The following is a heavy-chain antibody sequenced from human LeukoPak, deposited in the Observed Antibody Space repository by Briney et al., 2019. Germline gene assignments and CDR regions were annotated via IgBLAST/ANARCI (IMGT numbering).Heavy chain of an antibody. D-gene: IGHD3-16*01. CDR1: GYTFTGYY. J-gene: IGHJ4*02. V-gene: IGHV1-2*02. CDR2: IHPNSGDT. Sequence: SVKVSCTASGYTFTGYYMHSVRQAPGHGLEWMGWIHPNSGDTNYAEKFKGRVTMTRDTFISTAYMELSRLRADDTATYYGARGRISWGRRDVSDNWGQGTLVTVSS. CDR3: ARGRISWGRRDVSDN.